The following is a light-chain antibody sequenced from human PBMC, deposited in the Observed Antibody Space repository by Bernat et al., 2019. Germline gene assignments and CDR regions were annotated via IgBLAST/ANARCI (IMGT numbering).Light chain of an antibody. CDR1: SSDVGAYNY. CDR3: SSYTSSSTLV. J-gene: IGLJ3*02. V-gene: IGLV2-14*03. CDR2: DVR. Sequence: QSALTQPASVSGSPGQSITISCTGTSSDVGAYNYVSWYQQHTGRAPKLMIYDVRDRPSGISNRFSGSKSGNTASLTISGLLAEDEADYYCSSYTSSSTLVFGGGTRLTVL.